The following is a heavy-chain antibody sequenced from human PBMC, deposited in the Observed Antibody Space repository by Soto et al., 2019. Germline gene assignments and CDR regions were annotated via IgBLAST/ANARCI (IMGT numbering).Heavy chain of an antibody. J-gene: IGHJ4*02. V-gene: IGHV1-18*01. Sequence: ASVKVSCKASGYTFTSYGISWVRQAPGQGLEWMGWISAYNGNTNYAQKLQGRVTMTTDTSTSTAYMELRSLRSDDTAVYYCARVPTQDILRFLEWLPHFDYWGQ. D-gene: IGHD3-3*01. CDR2: ISAYNGNT. CDR1: GYTFTSYG. CDR3: ARVPTQDILRFLEWLPHFDY.